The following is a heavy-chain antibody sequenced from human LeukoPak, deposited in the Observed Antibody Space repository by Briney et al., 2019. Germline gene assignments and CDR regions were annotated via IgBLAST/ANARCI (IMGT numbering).Heavy chain of an antibody. CDR1: GYSFTSYW. Sequence: GESLKISCNVSGYSFTSYWIGWVRQMPGKGLECMGIIYPGDSDTRYSPSFQGQVTISADKSISTAYLQWSSLKASDTAMYYCARHETGPYFDYWGQGTLVTVSS. CDR2: IYPGDSDT. V-gene: IGHV5-51*01. J-gene: IGHJ4*02. D-gene: IGHD1-1*01. CDR3: ARHETGPYFDY.